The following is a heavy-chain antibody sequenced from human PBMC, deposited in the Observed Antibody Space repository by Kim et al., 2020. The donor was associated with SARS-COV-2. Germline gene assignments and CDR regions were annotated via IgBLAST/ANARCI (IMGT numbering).Heavy chain of an antibody. CDR3: ARAPGYSSGWYSPHY. CDR2: ISRSSYT. Sequence: LEWVSYISRSSYTNYADSVKGRFTISRDNAKNSLYLQMNSLRAEDTAVYYCARAPGYSSGWYSPHYWGQGTLVTVSS. D-gene: IGHD6-19*01. J-gene: IGHJ4*02. V-gene: IGHV3-11*05.